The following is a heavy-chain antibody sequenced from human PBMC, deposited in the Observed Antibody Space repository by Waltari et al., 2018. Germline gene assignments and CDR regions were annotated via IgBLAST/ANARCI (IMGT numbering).Heavy chain of an antibody. CDR1: GYTFTGYY. V-gene: IGHV1-2*02. CDR3: ARVSMVRGINYYYYMDV. CDR2: INPTNGDT. D-gene: IGHD3-10*01. Sequence: QVQLVQSGAEVKKPGASVQVSCKASGYTFTGYYIHWGRQAPGQGLEWMGWINPTNGDTNYAQKFQGRVTMTRDTSISTAFMELTGLRSDDTAVYYCARVSMVRGINYYYYMDVWGKGTTVSVSS. J-gene: IGHJ6*03.